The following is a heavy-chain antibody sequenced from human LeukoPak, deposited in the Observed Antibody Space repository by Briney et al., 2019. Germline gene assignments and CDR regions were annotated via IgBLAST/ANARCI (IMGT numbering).Heavy chain of an antibody. D-gene: IGHD3-9*01. CDR1: GFTFSNYA. J-gene: IGHJ4*02. Sequence: GRSLRLSCAASGFTFSNYAMGWVRQAPGKGLEWVSSIRGTVDNTHYADAVKGRFTISRDISKNMLYLQMNSLRAEDTARYYCAKASTRDTGYYFDSWGQGTLVTVSS. CDR2: IRGTVDNT. V-gene: IGHV3-23*01. CDR3: AKASTRDTGYYFDS.